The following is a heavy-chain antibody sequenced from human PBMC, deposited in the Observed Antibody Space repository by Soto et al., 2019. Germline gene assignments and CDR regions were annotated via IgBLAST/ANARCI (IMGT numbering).Heavy chain of an antibody. D-gene: IGHD2-15*01. CDR3: ARGLDGGNPLMPFDI. V-gene: IGHV4-59*01. CDR2: IYYSGTT. J-gene: IGHJ3*02. CDR1: GGSISSYY. Sequence: VQLQESGPGLVKPSGTLSLTCAVSGGSISSYYWSWIRQPPGKGLEWIGYIYYSGTTNYNPSLKSRVTISVDTSRNRFSLRLSSMTAADTAVYYCARGLDGGNPLMPFDIWGQGTMVTVS.